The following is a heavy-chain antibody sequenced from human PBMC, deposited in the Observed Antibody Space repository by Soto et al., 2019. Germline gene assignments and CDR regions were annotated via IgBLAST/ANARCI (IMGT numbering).Heavy chain of an antibody. CDR1: XXTFXXYG. D-gene: IGHD2-2*01. Sequence: QVQLVQSGAEVKXXXXXXKVSCKAXXXTFXXYGISWVRQAPGQGLEWMGWISAYNGNTNYAQKLQGRVTMTTDTSTSTAYMELRSLRSDXXXXXXXXXXXPPSLNWGQGTLVTVSS. CDR2: ISAYNGNT. J-gene: IGHJ4*02. V-gene: IGHV1-18*01. CDR3: XXXXPPSLN.